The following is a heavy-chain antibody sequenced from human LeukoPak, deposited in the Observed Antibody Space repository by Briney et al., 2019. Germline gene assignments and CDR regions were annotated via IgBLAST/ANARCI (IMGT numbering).Heavy chain of an antibody. J-gene: IGHJ4*02. D-gene: IGHD3-9*01. CDR1: GGTFSNYA. V-gene: IGHV1-69*13. CDR3: ARDLVGSHTGYSSGAWDY. CDR2: IIPLFDTA. Sequence: GASVTVSCKASGGTFSNYAISWVRQAPGQGLEWMGGIIPLFDTADYAQKFQGRLTITADESTSTAYMELSSLRAEDTAVYHCARDLVGSHTGYSSGAWDYWGQGTLVTVSS.